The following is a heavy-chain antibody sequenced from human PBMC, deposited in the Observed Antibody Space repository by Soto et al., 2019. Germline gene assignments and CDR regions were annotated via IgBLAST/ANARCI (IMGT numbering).Heavy chain of an antibody. Sequence: SVKVSCKASGGTFSSYAISWVRQAPGQGLEWMGGIIPIFGTANYAQKFQGRVTITADESTSTAYMELSSLRSEDTAVYHCASRGSGIAAAGRLDYWGQGTLVTVSS. D-gene: IGHD6-13*01. CDR2: IIPIFGTA. CDR1: GGTFSSYA. J-gene: IGHJ4*02. V-gene: IGHV1-69*13. CDR3: ASRGSGIAAAGRLDY.